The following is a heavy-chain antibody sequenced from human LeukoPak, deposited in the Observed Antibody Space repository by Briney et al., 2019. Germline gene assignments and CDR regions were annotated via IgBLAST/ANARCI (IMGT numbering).Heavy chain of an antibody. CDR3: ARELSRSSWYYAFDI. CDR2: ISTTDRGT. Sequence: GGSLRLSCAASGFTFSSHAMNWARQAPGKGLEWVAAISTTDRGTYYADSVKGRFIISRDDSKNTLYVQMTSLRLEDTAVYYCARELSRSSWYYAFDIWGQGTMVTVSS. D-gene: IGHD6-13*01. CDR1: GFTFSSHA. J-gene: IGHJ3*02. V-gene: IGHV3-23*01.